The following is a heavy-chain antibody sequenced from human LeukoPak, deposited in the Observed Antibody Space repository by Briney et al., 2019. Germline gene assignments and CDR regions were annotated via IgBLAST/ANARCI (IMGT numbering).Heavy chain of an antibody. J-gene: IGHJ4*02. Sequence: SETLSLTCTVSGGSISSSSYYWGWIRQPPGKGLEWIGSIYYSGSTYYNPSLKSRVTISVDTSKNQFSLKLSSVTAADTAVYYCARMSDFHYGSGSYLDYWGQGTLVTVSS. CDR2: IYYSGST. D-gene: IGHD3-10*01. CDR3: ARMSDFHYGSGSYLDY. V-gene: IGHV4-39*01. CDR1: GGSISSSSYY.